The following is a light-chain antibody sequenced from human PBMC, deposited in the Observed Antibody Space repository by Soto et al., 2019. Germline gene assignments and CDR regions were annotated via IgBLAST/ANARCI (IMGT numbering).Light chain of an antibody. CDR3: QQYNSYSIT. CDR2: DAS. Sequence: DIQMTQSPSTLSASVGDTVTITFRASQSISGYLAWYQQKTGKAPKLLMHDASSLEGGVPSRFSGSGSGTEFTLTISSLQPDDFATYYCQQYNSYSITFGQGTRLEIK. V-gene: IGKV1-5*01. J-gene: IGKJ5*01. CDR1: QSISGY.